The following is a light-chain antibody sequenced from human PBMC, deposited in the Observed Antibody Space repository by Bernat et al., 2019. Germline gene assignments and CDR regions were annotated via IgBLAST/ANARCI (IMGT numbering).Light chain of an antibody. J-gene: IGLJ1*01. V-gene: IGLV1-44*01. CDR1: SANIGSDT. Sequence: QSVLTQPPSVSATPGQRVTISCSGSSANIGSDTVNWYHQVPGTAPKPLLYSPNRRPSGVPARSSGSKSGTSASLALSGLQTENAGDYYCASWDSTLTRYVFGTGTKIAVL. CDR2: SPN. CDR3: ASWDSTLTRYV.